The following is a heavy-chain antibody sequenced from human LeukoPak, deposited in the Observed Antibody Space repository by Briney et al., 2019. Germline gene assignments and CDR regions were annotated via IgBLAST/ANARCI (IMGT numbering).Heavy chain of an antibody. CDR3: ARRAGAYSHPYDY. V-gene: IGHV4-39*07. CDR2: IYYSGST. D-gene: IGHD4/OR15-4a*01. Sequence: PSETLSLTCTVSGGSISSYYWGWIRQPPGKGLEWIGSIYYSGSTYYNPSLKSRVTISVDTSKNQFSLKLSSVTAADTAVYYCARRAGAYSHPYDYWGQGTLVTVSS. CDR1: GGSISSYY. J-gene: IGHJ4*02.